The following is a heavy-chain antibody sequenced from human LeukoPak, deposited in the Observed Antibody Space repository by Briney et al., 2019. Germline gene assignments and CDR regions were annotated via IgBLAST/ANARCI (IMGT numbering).Heavy chain of an antibody. CDR1: GFTFSSYA. CDR2: ISGSGGST. D-gene: IGHD3-22*01. J-gene: IGHJ4*02. Sequence: PRGSLRLSCAASGFTFSSYAMSWVRQAPGKGLEWVSAISGSGGSTYYADSVKGRFTISRDNSKNTLYLQMNSLRAEDTAVYYCAKGDYYDSSGYYYGYWGQGTLVTVSS. CDR3: AKGDYYDSSGYYYGY. V-gene: IGHV3-23*01.